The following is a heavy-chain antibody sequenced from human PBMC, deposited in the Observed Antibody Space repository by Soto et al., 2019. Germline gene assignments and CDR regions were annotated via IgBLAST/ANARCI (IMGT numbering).Heavy chain of an antibody. CDR3: ARDGDCSGGTCFSEGVY. J-gene: IGHJ4*02. V-gene: IGHV3-7*01. CDR2: IKQDGSEK. CDR1: GFTFSNYW. Sequence: EVQLVESGGGLVQPGGSLRLSCAASGFTFSNYWMTWVRQAPGKGLEWVANIKQDGSEKYYVDSMKGRFTISRDNAKNSVYLQMNSLRAEDTAVYYCARDGDCSGGTCFSEGVYWGQGTLVTVSS. D-gene: IGHD2-15*01.